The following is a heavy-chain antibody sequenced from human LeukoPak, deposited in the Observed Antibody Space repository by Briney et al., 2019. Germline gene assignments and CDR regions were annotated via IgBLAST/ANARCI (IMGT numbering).Heavy chain of an antibody. V-gene: IGHV3-48*03. J-gene: IGHJ4*02. Sequence: GGSLRLSCAASGFTFSSNEMNWIRQDPWKGLGCVSYSSSSGSSKYYADSGKGRFTISRDNAKRSLYLQMNRLRAEDTAVYYCARNLAAAKQGVRYFDFWGQGTPVTVSS. CDR1: GFTFSSNE. CDR3: ARNLAAAKQGVRYFDF. D-gene: IGHD6-13*01. CDR2: SSSSGSSK.